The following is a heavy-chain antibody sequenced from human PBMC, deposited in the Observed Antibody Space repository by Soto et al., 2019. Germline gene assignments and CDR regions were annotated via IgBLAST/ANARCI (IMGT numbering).Heavy chain of an antibody. CDR1: GYTFTSYY. CDR3: ARAERDYGDYQVDY. CDR2: INPSGGST. V-gene: IGHV1-46*03. D-gene: IGHD4-17*01. J-gene: IGHJ4*02. Sequence: GASVKVSCKASGYTFTSYYMHWVRQAPGQGLEWMGIINPSGGSTSYAQKFQGRVTITADKSTSTAYMELSSLRSEDTAVYYCARAERDYGDYQVDYWGQGTLVTVSS.